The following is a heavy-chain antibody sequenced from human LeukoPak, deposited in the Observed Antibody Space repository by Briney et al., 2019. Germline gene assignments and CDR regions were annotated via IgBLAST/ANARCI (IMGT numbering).Heavy chain of an antibody. D-gene: IGHD3-10*01. CDR2: ISSSSSYI. V-gene: IGHV3-21*01. CDR1: GFTFSSYS. Sequence: PGGSLRLSCAASGFTFSSYSMNWVRQAPGKGLEWVSSISSSSSYIYYADSVKGRFTISRDNAKNSLYLQMNSLRAEDTAVYYCARDAFRLLVRGVITEFGYWGQGTLVTVSS. J-gene: IGHJ4*02. CDR3: ARDAFRLLVRGVITEFGY.